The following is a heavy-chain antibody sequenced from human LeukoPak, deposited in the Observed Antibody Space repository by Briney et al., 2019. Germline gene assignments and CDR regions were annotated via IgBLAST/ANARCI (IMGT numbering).Heavy chain of an antibody. Sequence: GGSLKISCKGSGYSFTSYWIGWVRQMPGKGLEWMGIIYPGDSDTRYSPSFQGQVTISADKSISTAYLQWSSLKASDTAMYYCARSGVPAANWFDPWGQGTLVTVSS. CDR3: ARSGVPAANWFDP. CDR2: IYPGDSDT. CDR1: GYSFTSYW. J-gene: IGHJ5*02. V-gene: IGHV5-51*03. D-gene: IGHD2-2*01.